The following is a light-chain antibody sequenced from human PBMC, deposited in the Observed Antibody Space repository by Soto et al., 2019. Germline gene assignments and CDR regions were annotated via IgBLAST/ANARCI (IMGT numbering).Light chain of an antibody. V-gene: IGLV4-60*02. CDR3: ETWDSNTHV. CDR1: SGHSSYI. Sequence: QLVLTQSSSAAASLGSSVKLTCTLSSGHSSYIIAWHQQQPGKAPRYLMKLEGSGSYNKGSGVPDRFSGSSSGADRYLTISNLQFVDEADYYCETWDSNTHVFGGGTKVTVL. J-gene: IGLJ3*02. CDR2: LEGSGSY.